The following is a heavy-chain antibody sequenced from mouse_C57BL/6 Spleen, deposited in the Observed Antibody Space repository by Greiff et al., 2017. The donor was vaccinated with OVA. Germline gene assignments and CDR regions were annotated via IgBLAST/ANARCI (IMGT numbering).Heavy chain of an antibody. CDR2: IRNKANGYTT. Sequence: EVKLVESGGGLVRPGGSLSLSCAASGFTFTDYYMSWVRQPPGKALEWLGFIRNKANGYTTASSASVKGRFTISSDNSQSILYLQMNARRAEDSTTYYCARYPYYYAMDYWGQGTSVTVSS. CDR3: ARYPYYYAMDY. CDR1: GFTFTDYY. J-gene: IGHJ4*01. V-gene: IGHV7-3*01.